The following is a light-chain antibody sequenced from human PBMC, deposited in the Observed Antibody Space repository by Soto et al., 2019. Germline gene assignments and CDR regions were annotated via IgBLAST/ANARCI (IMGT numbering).Light chain of an antibody. CDR2: GAA. V-gene: IGKV3-20*01. J-gene: IGKJ1*01. CDR3: QQYGSSPTWT. CDR1: QSVSSSY. Sequence: EIVLTQSPGTLSLSPGERATLSCRASQSVSSSYLAWYQQKPGQAPRLLIYGAASRATGIPDRFSGSGSGTDYILTISRLDPEDSAVYYCQQYGSSPTWTFGQGTKVEIK.